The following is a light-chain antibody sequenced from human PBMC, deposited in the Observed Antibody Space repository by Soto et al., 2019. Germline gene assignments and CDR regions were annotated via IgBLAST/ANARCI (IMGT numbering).Light chain of an antibody. V-gene: IGKV2-28*01. CDR2: LGS. Sequence: DIVRTQSPLSLPVTPGEPASISCRSSQSLLHSNGYNYLDWYLQKPGQSPQLLIYLGSNRASGVPDRFSGSGSGTDFTLTISRLEPEDFAVYYCQQYGSSRTFGQGTKVDNK. CDR1: QSLLHSNGYNY. J-gene: IGKJ1*01. CDR3: QQYGSSRT.